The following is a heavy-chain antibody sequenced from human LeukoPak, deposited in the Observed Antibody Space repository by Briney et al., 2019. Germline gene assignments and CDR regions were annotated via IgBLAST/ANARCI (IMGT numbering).Heavy chain of an antibody. Sequence: SSETLSLTCTVSGYSISSGYYRGWVRQPPGKGLEWVGSIFHSGNTYYNPSLKSRVTISVDTSKNQISLKLSSVTAADTAVYYCARPAHSNGFDYWGQGTLVSVSS. CDR1: GYSISSGYY. CDR3: ARPAHSNGFDY. D-gene: IGHD6-19*01. CDR2: IFHSGNT. V-gene: IGHV4-38-2*02. J-gene: IGHJ4*02.